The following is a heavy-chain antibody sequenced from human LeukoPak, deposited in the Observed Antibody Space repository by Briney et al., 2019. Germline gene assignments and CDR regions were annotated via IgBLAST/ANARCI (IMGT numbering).Heavy chain of an antibody. CDR1: GFTFSSYA. J-gene: IGHJ3*02. CDR3: AAPGSGYYSGDAFDI. V-gene: IGHV3-30*04. D-gene: IGHD3-22*01. Sequence: GRSLRLSCAASGFTFSSYAMHWVRQAPGKGLEWVAVISYDGSNKYYADSVKGRFTISRDNSKNTLYLQMNSLRAEDTAVYYCAAPGSGYYSGDAFDIWGQGTMVTVSS. CDR2: ISYDGSNK.